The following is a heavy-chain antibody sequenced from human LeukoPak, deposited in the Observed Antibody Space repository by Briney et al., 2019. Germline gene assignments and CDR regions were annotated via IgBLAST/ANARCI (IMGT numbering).Heavy chain of an antibody. V-gene: IGHV3-23*01. D-gene: IGHD6-13*01. J-gene: IGHJ4*02. CDR2: ISGSGGHT. Sequence: GGSLRLSCAASGFTFSISAMSWVRQAPGKGLEWVSSISGSGGHTYYADSVKGRFTISRDNSKDTLYLQMNSLRAEDTAVYYCAKDYGSSWYGYYFDYWGQGTLVAVSS. CDR1: GFTFSISA. CDR3: AKDYGSSWYGYYFDY.